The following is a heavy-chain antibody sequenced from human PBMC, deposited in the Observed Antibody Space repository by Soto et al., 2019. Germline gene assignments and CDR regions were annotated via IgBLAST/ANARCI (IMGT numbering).Heavy chain of an antibody. D-gene: IGHD2-2*01. Sequence: QVQLQESGPGLVRPSETLSLTCTVSGGSIRSYYWTWIRQPPGKGLEFIGYTFYTGSTNYNPSFKIRVTISVDTAKNQVSLRLSSVTAADTAVYYCAKVSLDCSSTRCLTSEDYYFYYGMDVWGQGTTVAVSS. CDR2: TFYTGST. CDR3: AKVSLDCSSTRCLTSEDYYFYYGMDV. V-gene: IGHV4-59*01. J-gene: IGHJ6*02. CDR1: GGSIRSYY.